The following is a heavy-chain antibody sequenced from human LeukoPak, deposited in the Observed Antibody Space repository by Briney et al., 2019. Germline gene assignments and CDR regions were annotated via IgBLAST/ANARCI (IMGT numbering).Heavy chain of an antibody. Sequence: GGSLRLSCAASGFTFSTYAMSWVRQAPGKGLEWVSGISGSGGITYYADSVKGRFTISRDNAKSTLFLQMNSLRAEDTAVYYCARDVDFDYWGQGTLVTVSS. CDR1: GFTFSTYA. J-gene: IGHJ4*02. V-gene: IGHV3-23*01. CDR3: ARDVDFDY. CDR2: ISGSGGIT. D-gene: IGHD2-21*01.